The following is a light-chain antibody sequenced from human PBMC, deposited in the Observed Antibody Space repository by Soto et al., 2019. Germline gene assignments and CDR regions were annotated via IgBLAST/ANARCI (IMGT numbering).Light chain of an antibody. CDR1: QSVSRY. CDR2: DAS. V-gene: IGKV3-11*01. CDR3: QPRSNWPRT. J-gene: IGKJ1*01. Sequence: EIVLTQSPATLSLSPGERATLSCRASQSVSRYLAWYQQKPGQAPRLLVYDASNRATGIPARFSGSGSGTDFTLTITSLAPADFAVYYCQPRSNWPRTFGQGTKVAIK.